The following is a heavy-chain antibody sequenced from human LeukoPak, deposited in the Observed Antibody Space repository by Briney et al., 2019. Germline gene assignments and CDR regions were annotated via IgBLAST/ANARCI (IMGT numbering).Heavy chain of an antibody. J-gene: IGHJ4*02. Sequence: TSETLSLTCAVSGGSISSGGYSWSWIRQPPGKGLEWIGYIYHSGSTYYNPSLKSRVTISVDTSKNQFSLKLSSVTAADTAVYYCARQGSGWPGVDYWGQGTLVTVSS. CDR2: IYHSGST. CDR1: GGSISSGGYS. CDR3: ARQGSGWPGVDY. D-gene: IGHD6-19*01. V-gene: IGHV4-30-2*01.